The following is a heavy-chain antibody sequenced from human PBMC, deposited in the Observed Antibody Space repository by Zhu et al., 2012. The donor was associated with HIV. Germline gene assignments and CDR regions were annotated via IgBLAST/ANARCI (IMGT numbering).Heavy chain of an antibody. Sequence: QVQLQESGPGLVKPSETLSLTCTVSGGSVSSGSYYWSWIRQPPGKGLEWIGYIYYSGSTNYNPSLKSRVTISVDTSKNQFSLKLSSVTAADTAVYYCARDGYDSSGYYYYLDYWGQGTLVTVSS. CDR3: ARDGYDSSGYYYYLDY. V-gene: IGHV4-61*01. CDR1: GGSVSSGSYY. CDR2: IYYSGST. J-gene: IGHJ4*02. D-gene: IGHD3-22*01.